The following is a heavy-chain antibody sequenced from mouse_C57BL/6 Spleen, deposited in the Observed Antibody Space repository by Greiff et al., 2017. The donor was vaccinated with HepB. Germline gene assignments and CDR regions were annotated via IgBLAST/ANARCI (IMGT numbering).Heavy chain of an antibody. CDR2: IWSGGST. CDR1: GFSLTSYG. V-gene: IGHV2-5*01. Sequence: VQLQQSGPGLVQPSQSLSITCTVSGFSLTSYGVHWVRQSPGKGLEWLGVIWSGGSTDYNAAFMSRLSITKDNSKSQVFFKMNNLQADDTAIYYCAKNGDMVTTFFDYWGQGTTLTVSS. D-gene: IGHD2-2*01. CDR3: AKNGDMVTTFFDY. J-gene: IGHJ2*01.